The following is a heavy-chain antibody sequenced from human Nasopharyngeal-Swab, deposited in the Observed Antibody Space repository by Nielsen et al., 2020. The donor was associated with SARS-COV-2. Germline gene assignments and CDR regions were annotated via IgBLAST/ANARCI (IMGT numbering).Heavy chain of an antibody. V-gene: IGHV4-30-4*01. D-gene: IGHD4-23*01. CDR2: IYYSGST. J-gene: IGHJ3*02. Sequence: SETLSLTCTVSGASINSRDYYWRWIRKPPGKGLEGIGYIYYSGSTYYDPSLKSRVTISMDTSRNHFSLNMTSVSAADTAVYYCARDTNYGGESLSGTFDIWGQGTMVTVSS. CDR1: GASINSRDYY. CDR3: ARDTNYGGESLSGTFDI.